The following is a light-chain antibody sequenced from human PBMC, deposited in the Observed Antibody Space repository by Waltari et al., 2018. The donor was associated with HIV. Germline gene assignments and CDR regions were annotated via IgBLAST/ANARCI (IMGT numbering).Light chain of an antibody. CDR2: GAS. V-gene: IGKV3-20*01. CDR3: QQFGNSLIT. J-gene: IGKJ5*01. CDR1: QSVSNNQ. Sequence: IVLTQSPGTLSLSPGERASLSCRASQSVSNNQLAWYQQKPGQAPRLLIHGASSRATGIPDRVSGSVFGADFTLAISRLEPEDLAVFYCQQFGNSLITFGQGTRLEIK.